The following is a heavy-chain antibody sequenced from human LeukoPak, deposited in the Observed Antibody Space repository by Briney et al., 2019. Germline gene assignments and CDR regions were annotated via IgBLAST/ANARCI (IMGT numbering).Heavy chain of an antibody. CDR2: ISGSGGST. V-gene: IGHV3-23*01. D-gene: IGHD6-19*01. J-gene: IGHJ3*02. CDR1: GFTFSSYA. CDR3: ANMVAGPLRYAFDI. Sequence: GGSLRLSCAATGFTFSSYAMSWVRQAPGKGLEWVSAISGSGGSTYYADSVKGRFTISRDNSKNTLYLQMNSLRAEDTAVYYCANMVAGPLRYAFDIWGQGTMVTVSS.